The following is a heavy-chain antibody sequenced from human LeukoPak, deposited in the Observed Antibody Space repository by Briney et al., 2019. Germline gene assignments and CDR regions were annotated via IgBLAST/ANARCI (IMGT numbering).Heavy chain of an antibody. V-gene: IGHV4-30-4*02. CDR3: ASDHYYGSGTYV. D-gene: IGHD3-10*01. CDR2: IYYSGST. Sequence: SETLSLSCAVSGGSISRGDYYGGWVSPPPGKGLELIGYIYYSGSTYYNPSLKSRVTISVDTSKNQFSLKLSSVTAADTDVYYCASDHYYGSGTYVCGEGSTDTVSS. J-gene: IGHJ6*01. CDR1: GGSISRGDYY.